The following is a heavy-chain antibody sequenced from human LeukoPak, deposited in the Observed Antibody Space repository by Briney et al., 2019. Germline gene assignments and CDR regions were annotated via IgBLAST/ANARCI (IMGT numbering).Heavy chain of an antibody. D-gene: IGHD2-8*02. CDR3: AQTLEVSTITVHY. CDR1: GGSFSSYY. J-gene: IGHJ4*02. V-gene: IGHV4-34*01. Sequence: SETLSLTCTFYGGSFSSYYWSWVRQPPGKGLEWIGEINHSGSTTYNPSLRSRVTMSVDTSKKHFSLKLTSVTAADTAVYFCAQTLEVSTITVHYWGQGTLVTVSS. CDR2: INHSGST.